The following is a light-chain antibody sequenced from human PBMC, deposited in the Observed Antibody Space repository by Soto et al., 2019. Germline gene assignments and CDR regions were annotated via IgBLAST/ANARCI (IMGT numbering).Light chain of an antibody. CDR2: DVG. CDR3: CSYAGNTTVV. J-gene: IGLJ3*02. V-gene: IGLV2-11*01. Sequence: QSALTQPRSVSGSPGQSVTISCTGTSSDVGAYIYVSWYQQYPAKAPKVMIYDVGRRPSGVPDRFSGSKSGNTASLTISGLQAEDEAVYFCCSYAGNTTVVFGGGTQLTVL. CDR1: SSDVGAYIY.